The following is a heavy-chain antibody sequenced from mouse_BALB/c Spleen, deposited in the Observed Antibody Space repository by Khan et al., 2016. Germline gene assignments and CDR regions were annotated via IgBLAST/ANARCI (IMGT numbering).Heavy chain of an antibody. CDR1: GISITTGNYR. V-gene: IGHV3-5*02. CDR2: IYYSGNI. CDR3: ARGDGSYYFDY. Sequence: VQLQESGPGLVKPSQTVSLTCTVTGISITTGNYRWSWIRQFTGNKLDWIGYIYYSGNITYTPSLTTRTTNTRDTSKNRFFLEMNALTAEGTATYYGARGDGSYYFDYWGQGTTVTVSS. D-gene: IGHD2-3*01. J-gene: IGHJ2*01.